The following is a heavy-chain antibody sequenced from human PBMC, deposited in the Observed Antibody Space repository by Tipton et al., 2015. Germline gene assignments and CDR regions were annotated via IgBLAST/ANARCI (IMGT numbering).Heavy chain of an antibody. CDR3: AREPYGSGTYLPDY. CDR2: IYYSGST. D-gene: IGHD3-10*01. V-gene: IGHV4-61*01. CDR1: GGSVSSGSYY. J-gene: IGHJ4*02. Sequence: TLSLTCTVSGGSVSSGSYYWSWIRQPPGKGLEWIGYIYYSGSTNYNPSLKSRVTISVDTSKNQFSLKLSSVTAADTAVYYCAREPYGSGTYLPDYWGQGTLVTVSS.